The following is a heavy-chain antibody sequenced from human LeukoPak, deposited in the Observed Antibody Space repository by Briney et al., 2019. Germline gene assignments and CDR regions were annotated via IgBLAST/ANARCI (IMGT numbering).Heavy chain of an antibody. Sequence: GGSLRLSCAASGFTFSSYSMNWVRQAPGKGLEWVSSISSSSSYIYYADSVKGRFTISRDNAKNSLYLQMNSLGAEDTAVYYCARGAPTTVTESYYYYYGMDVWGQGTTVTVSS. V-gene: IGHV3-21*01. CDR3: ARGAPTTVTESYYYYYGMDV. CDR2: ISSSSSYI. J-gene: IGHJ6*02. CDR1: GFTFSSYS. D-gene: IGHD4-11*01.